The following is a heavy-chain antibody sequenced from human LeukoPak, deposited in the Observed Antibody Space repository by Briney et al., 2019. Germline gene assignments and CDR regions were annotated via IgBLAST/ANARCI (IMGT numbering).Heavy chain of an antibody. Sequence: SQTLSLTCTVSGASASSVSYYWSWIRQPAGKGLEWIGRVYTSGSTNYNPSLKSRVTISVDTSKNQFSLKLSSVTAADTAVYYCARDFPTYCTGGSCYGGNNDYWGQGTLVTVSS. V-gene: IGHV4-61*02. CDR1: GASASSVSYY. J-gene: IGHJ4*02. CDR2: VYTSGST. D-gene: IGHD2-15*01. CDR3: ARDFPTYCTGGSCYGGNNDY.